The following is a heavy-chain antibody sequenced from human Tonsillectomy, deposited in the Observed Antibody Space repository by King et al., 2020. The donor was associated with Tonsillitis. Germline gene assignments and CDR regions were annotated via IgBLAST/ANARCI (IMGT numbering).Heavy chain of an antibody. V-gene: IGHV3-30*18. J-gene: IGHJ4*02. CDR3: AKVPLPYSSNRYGLSY. Sequence: VQLVESGGGVVQPGRSLRLSCAASGFTFSSYGMHWVRQAPGKGLEWVAVISYDGSNKYYADCVKGRFTSSRDNSKNTLYLQMNSLRAEDTAVYYCAKVPLPYSSNRYGLSYWGQGTLVTVSS. D-gene: IGHD6-13*01. CDR2: ISYDGSNK. CDR1: GFTFSSYG.